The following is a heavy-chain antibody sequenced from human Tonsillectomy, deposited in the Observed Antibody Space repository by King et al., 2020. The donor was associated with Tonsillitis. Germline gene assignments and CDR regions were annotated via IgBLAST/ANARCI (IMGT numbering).Heavy chain of an antibody. CDR1: GGPFSDYY. CDR3: ARVSGSYGGGFDS. J-gene: IGHJ4*02. CDR2: INHIGNT. V-gene: IGHV4-34*01. Sequence: VQLQQWGAGLFKPSDTLSLTCAVYGGPFSDYYWSWIRQPPGQGREWIGQINHIGNTNYNPSLKGLGTMSVDTSKHQVSVGLSSVTAAYTAVYYCARVSGSYGGGFDSWGQGTLVTVSS. D-gene: IGHD1-26*01.